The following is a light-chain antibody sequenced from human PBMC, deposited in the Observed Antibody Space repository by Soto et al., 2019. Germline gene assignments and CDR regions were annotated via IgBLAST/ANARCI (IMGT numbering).Light chain of an antibody. CDR3: QQYSSSRT. CDR1: QSVRNY. Sequence: EIVLTQSPATLSLSPGETATLSCRASQSVRNYLAWYQQKPGQAPRLLIYGASTRATGIPARFSGSGSETDFTLTITRLEPEDFAVYYCQQYSSSRTFGQGTKVDIK. V-gene: IGKV3-20*01. CDR2: GAS. J-gene: IGKJ1*01.